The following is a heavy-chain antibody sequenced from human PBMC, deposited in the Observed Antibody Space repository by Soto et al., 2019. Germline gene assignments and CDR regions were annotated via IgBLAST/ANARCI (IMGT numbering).Heavy chain of an antibody. CDR2: ISAYNGDT. CDR3: ARDRGVAPPVAGNTHYYYYMDV. D-gene: IGHD6-19*01. Sequence: QDQLVQSGGEVKKPGASVKVSCKASGYSFTNYGITWVRQAPGQGFEWMGWISAYNGDTNYAQKLQGRVTKTPDASTSTAYLELRSLRSDDTAVYYCARDRGVAPPVAGNTHYYYYMDVWGKGTTVTVSS. CDR1: GYSFTNYG. V-gene: IGHV1-18*01. J-gene: IGHJ6*03.